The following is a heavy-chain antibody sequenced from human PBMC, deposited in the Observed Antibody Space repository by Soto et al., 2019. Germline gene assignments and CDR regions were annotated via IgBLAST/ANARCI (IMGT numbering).Heavy chain of an antibody. Sequence: ASVKVSCKVSGYTLTELSMHWVRQAPGKGLEWMGGFDPEDGETIYAQKFQGRVTMTEDTSTDTAYMELSSLRSEDTAVYYCATDTPVYEYIWGSYRSLGDWSQGTLVTVSS. CDR1: GYTLTELS. CDR3: ATDTPVYEYIWGSYRSLGD. J-gene: IGHJ4*02. D-gene: IGHD3-16*02. V-gene: IGHV1-24*01. CDR2: FDPEDGET.